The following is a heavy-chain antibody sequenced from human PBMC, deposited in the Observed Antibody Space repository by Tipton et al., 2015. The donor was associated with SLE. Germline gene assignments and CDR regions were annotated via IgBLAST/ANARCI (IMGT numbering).Heavy chain of an antibody. D-gene: IGHD6-13*01. J-gene: IGHJ6*02. V-gene: IGHV3-43*01. CDR1: GFTFDVYT. Sequence: SLRLSCATSGFTFDVYTLLWVRQVPGTGLEWVSIISCDGDPTEYADSMEGRFTISRDNSKNSLYLQMNSLRTEDTALYYCVKESSPTLYYDCVMDVWGHGTRITVSS. CDR3: VKESSPTLYYDCVMDV. CDR2: ISCDGDPT.